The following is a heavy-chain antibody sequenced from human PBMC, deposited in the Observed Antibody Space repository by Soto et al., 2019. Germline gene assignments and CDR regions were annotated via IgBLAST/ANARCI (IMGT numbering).Heavy chain of an antibody. D-gene: IGHD6-19*01. CDR2: ISSSSTI. CDR3: ARVEEYWLALRY. V-gene: IGHV3-48*01. J-gene: IGHJ4*02. Sequence: GGSLRLSCAASGFTFSSYSMNWVRQAPGKGLEWVSYISSSSTIYYADSVKGRFTISRDNAKNSLYLQMNSLRAEDTAVYYCARVEEYWLALRYWGQGTLVTVSS. CDR1: GFTFSSYS.